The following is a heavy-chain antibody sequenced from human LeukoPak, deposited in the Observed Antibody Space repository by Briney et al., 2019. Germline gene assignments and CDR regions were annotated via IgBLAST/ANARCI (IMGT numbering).Heavy chain of an antibody. D-gene: IGHD2-15*01. J-gene: IGHJ4*02. CDR1: GGSISSYY. V-gene: IGHV4-59*12. CDR3: ARGNGGNSFDY. CDR2: IYYSGST. Sequence: SETLSPTCTVSGGSISSYYWSWIRQPPGKGLEWIGYIYYSGSTNYNPSLKSRVTISVDTSKNQFSLKLSSVTAADTAVYYCARGNGGNSFDYWGQGTLVTVSS.